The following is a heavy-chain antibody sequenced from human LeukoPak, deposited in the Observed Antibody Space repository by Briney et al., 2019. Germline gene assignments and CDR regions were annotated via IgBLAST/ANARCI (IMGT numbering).Heavy chain of an antibody. D-gene: IGHD2-2*01. V-gene: IGHV4-39*01. CDR3: ARGGIVVVPEGY. J-gene: IGHJ4*02. CDR1: GGSISSSSYY. Sequence: SETLSLTCTVSGGSISSSSYYWGWIRQPPGKGLEWIGSIYYSGSTYYNPSLKSRVTISVDTSKNQFSLKLSSATAADTAVYYCARGGIVVVPEGYWGQGTLVTVSS. CDR2: IYYSGST.